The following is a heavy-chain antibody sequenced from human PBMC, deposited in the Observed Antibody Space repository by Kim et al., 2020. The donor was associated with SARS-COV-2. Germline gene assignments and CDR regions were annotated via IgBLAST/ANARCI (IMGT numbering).Heavy chain of an antibody. CDR1: GGSISSYY. CDR2: IYYSGST. Sequence: SETLSLTCTVSGGSISSYYWSWIRQPPGKGLEWIGYIYYSGSTNYNPSLKSRVTISVDTSKNQFSLKLSSVTAADTAVYYCARSKTLYYYGMDVWGQGTTVTVSS. CDR3: ARSKTLYYYGMDV. V-gene: IGHV4-59*13. J-gene: IGHJ6*02.